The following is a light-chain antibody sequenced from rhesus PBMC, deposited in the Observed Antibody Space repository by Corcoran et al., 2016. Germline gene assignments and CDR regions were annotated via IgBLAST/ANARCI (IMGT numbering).Light chain of an antibody. CDR1: NNDIGGYNY. V-gene: IGLV2-32*02. Sequence: QAAPTQPRSVSGSPGQSVTISCTGTNNDIGGYNYVSWYQQHPDTAPKLLIYEVTKRPSGVSDRFSASKSGNTASLTISGLRAEDEADYYCSSYAGIDTFVFGSGTKLTVL. CDR3: SSYAGIDTFV. CDR2: EVT. J-gene: IGLJ6*01.